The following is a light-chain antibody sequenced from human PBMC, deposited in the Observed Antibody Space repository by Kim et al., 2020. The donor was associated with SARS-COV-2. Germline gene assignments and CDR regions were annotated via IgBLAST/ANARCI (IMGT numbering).Light chain of an antibody. CDR2: GAS. J-gene: IGKJ4*01. CDR3: QQYYGSPLT. V-gene: IGKV3-20*01. CDR1: HSVINNY. Sequence: EIVLTQSPATLSLSPGERGTLSCRASHSVINNYLAWYQQKPGQAPTLLIYGASSRATGIPDRFSGSGSGTDFTLTINRLEPEDFAVYYCQQYYGSPLTFGGGTKLEI.